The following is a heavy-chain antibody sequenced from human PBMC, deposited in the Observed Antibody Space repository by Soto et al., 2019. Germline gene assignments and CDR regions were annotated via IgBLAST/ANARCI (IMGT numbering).Heavy chain of an antibody. Sequence: PGGSLRLSCAASGFTFSNAWMSWVRQAPGKGLEWVGRIKSKTDGGTTDYAAPVKGGFTISRDDSKNTLYLQMNSLKTEDTAVYYCTTDTYCGGDCYFIFDYWGQGTLVTVSS. J-gene: IGHJ4*02. CDR1: GFTFSNAW. CDR3: TTDTYCGGDCYFIFDY. CDR2: IKSKTDGGTT. D-gene: IGHD2-21*01. V-gene: IGHV3-15*01.